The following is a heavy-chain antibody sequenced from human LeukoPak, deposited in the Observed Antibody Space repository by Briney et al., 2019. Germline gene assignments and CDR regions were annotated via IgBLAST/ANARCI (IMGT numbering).Heavy chain of an antibody. CDR2: IYYSGST. J-gene: IGHJ5*02. CDR1: GGSISSGGYY. CDR3: AKGGPEASAGLSWFDP. Sequence: SETLSLTCTVSGGSISSGGYYWSWIRQPPGKGLEWIGYIYYSGSTNYNPSLKSRVTISVDTSKNQFSLKLSSVTAADTAVYYCAKGGPEASAGLSWFDPWGQGTLVTVSS. V-gene: IGHV4-61*08. D-gene: IGHD1-14*01.